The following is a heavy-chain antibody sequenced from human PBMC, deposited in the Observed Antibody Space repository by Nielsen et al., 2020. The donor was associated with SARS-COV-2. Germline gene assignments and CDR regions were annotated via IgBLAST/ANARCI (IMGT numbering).Heavy chain of an antibody. Sequence: SCAASGFTFSSYGMHWVRQAPGKGLEWVAVISYDGSNKYYADSVKGRFTISRDNSKNTLYLQMNSLRAEDTAVYYCAKTGGEQPYWYFDLWGRGTLVTVSS. CDR1: GFTFSSYG. CDR2: ISYDGSNK. V-gene: IGHV3-30*18. J-gene: IGHJ2*01. CDR3: AKTGGEQPYWYFDL. D-gene: IGHD3-10*01.